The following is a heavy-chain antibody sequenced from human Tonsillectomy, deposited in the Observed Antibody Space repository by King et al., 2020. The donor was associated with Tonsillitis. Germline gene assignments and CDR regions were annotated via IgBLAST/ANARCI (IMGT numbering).Heavy chain of an antibody. V-gene: IGHV3-21*01. J-gene: IGHJ4*02. CDR3: ARCRGGGSCYLDY. CDR2: ISSSSSYI. Sequence: VQLVESGGGLVKPGGSLRLSCAASGFTFSSYSMNWVRQAPRKGLEWVSSISSSSSYIYYADSVKGRFTISRDNAKNSLYLQMNSLRAEDTAVYYCARCRGGGSCYLDYWGQGTLVTVSS. D-gene: IGHD2-15*01. CDR1: GFTFSSYS.